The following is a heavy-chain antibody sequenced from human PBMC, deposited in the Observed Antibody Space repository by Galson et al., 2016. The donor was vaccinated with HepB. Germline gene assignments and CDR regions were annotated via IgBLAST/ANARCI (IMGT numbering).Heavy chain of an antibody. Sequence: SVKVSCKASGYRFPTYGISWVRQAPGQGLECLGWISANSGNTIYAQKFQDRATMTRDTSASTVYMDLRSLRSDDTAVYYCARDVQFRFDYWGQGTLVTVSS. CDR1: GYRFPTYG. CDR2: ISANSGNT. J-gene: IGHJ4*02. V-gene: IGHV1-18*04. D-gene: IGHD4-11*01. CDR3: ARDVQFRFDY.